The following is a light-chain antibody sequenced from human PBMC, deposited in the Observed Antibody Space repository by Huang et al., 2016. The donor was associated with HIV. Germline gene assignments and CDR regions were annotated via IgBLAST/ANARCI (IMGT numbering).Light chain of an antibody. CDR2: GAS. CDR1: QNVSSD. CDR3: QQYNKWPLFT. V-gene: IGKV3-15*01. Sequence: VITQSPVTLSVSPGERATLSCRASQNVSSDLAWYQQRPGHPPRLLMYGASTRATGLPARFSGSGSGTEFTLTISSLQSEDFAVYYCQQYNKWPLFTFGPGTKVDIK. J-gene: IGKJ3*01.